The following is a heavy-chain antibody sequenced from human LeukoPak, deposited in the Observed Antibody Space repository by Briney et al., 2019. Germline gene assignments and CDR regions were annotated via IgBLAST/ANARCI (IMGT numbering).Heavy chain of an antibody. CDR1: GFTFSSYW. Sequence: GGSLRLSCAASGFTFSSYWMSWVRPAPGKGLGWVANMKEDGSETYCVDSVKGRFTISRDNAKNSLYVQMNSLRAEDTAVYYCARGGYNYFDYWGQGTRVTVSS. CDR2: MKEDGSET. V-gene: IGHV3-7*01. CDR3: ARGGYNYFDY. J-gene: IGHJ4*02. D-gene: IGHD3-16*02.